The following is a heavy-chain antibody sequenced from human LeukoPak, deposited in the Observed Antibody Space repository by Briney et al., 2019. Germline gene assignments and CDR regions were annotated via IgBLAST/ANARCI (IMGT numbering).Heavy chain of an antibody. J-gene: IGHJ4*02. Sequence: SQTLSLTCAISGDSVSSNSAAWTWIRQSPSRGLEWLGRTYYRSKWYNDYAVSVKSRITINPDTSKNQFSLQLNSVTPEDTAVYYCARSGDDYGDYASGYWGQGTLVTVPS. V-gene: IGHV6-1*01. CDR1: GDSVSSNSAA. CDR3: ARSGDDYGDYASGY. D-gene: IGHD4-17*01. CDR2: TYYRSKWYN.